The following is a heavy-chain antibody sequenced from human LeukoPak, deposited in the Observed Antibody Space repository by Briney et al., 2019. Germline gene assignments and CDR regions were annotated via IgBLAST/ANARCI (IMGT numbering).Heavy chain of an antibody. V-gene: IGHV3-30*18. Sequence: GGSLRLSCAASGFTFSSYWMSWVRQAPGKGLEWVAVISYDGSNKYYADSVKGRFTISRDNSKNTLYLQMNSLRAEDTAVYYCAKDFRLLWFGEGWDAFDIWGQGTMVTVSS. CDR3: AKDFRLLWFGEGWDAFDI. J-gene: IGHJ3*02. CDR2: ISYDGSNK. CDR1: GFTFSSYW. D-gene: IGHD3-10*01.